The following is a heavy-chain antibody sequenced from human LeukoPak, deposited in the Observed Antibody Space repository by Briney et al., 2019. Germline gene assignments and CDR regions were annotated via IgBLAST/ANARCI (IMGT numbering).Heavy chain of an antibody. J-gene: IGHJ3*02. CDR1: GGSISSGSYY. CDR3: ARDYYDSSGYSYDAFDI. Sequence: SETLSLTCTVSGGSISSGSYYWSWIRQPAGKGLEWIGRIYTSGSTNYNPSLKSRVTMSVDTSKNQFSLKLSSVTAADTAVYYCARDYYDSSGYSYDAFDIWGQGTMVTVSS. CDR2: IYTSGST. D-gene: IGHD3-22*01. V-gene: IGHV4-61*02.